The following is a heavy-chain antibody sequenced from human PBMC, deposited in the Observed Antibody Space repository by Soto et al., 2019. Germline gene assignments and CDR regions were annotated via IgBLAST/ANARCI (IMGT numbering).Heavy chain of an antibody. V-gene: IGHV1-3*01. CDR1: GYTFTSYG. Sequence: ASVKVSCKASGYTFTSYGMNWVRQAPGRVLEGVGWINPGNGNTKYSQKSQGRVIIERDTSASTAYMELSSLRSEDTAVYYCARDYYDSSGYYPTEYWGQGTMVTVSS. D-gene: IGHD3-22*01. CDR3: ARDYYDSSGYYPTEY. CDR2: INPGNGNT. J-gene: IGHJ4*02.